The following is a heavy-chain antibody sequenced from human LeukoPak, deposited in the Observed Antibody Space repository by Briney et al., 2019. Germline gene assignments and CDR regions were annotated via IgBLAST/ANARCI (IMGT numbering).Heavy chain of an antibody. CDR1: GFTFSSYA. Sequence: PGGSLRLSCAASGFTFSSYAMHWVRQAPGKGLEWVAVISYDGSNKYYADSMKGRFTISRDNSKNTLYLQMNSLRAEDTAVYYCARGEYSSSLHFDYWGQGTLVTVSS. J-gene: IGHJ4*02. CDR2: ISYDGSNK. CDR3: ARGEYSSSLHFDY. V-gene: IGHV3-30*04. D-gene: IGHD6-6*01.